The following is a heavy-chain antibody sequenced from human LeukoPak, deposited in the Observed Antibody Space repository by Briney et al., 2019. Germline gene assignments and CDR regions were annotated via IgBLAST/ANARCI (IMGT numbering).Heavy chain of an antibody. J-gene: IGHJ6*02. CDR1: GGSISSGGYS. V-gene: IGHV4-30-2*01. Sequence: PSETLSLTCAVSGGSISSGGYSWSWIRQPPGKGLEWIGYIYHSGSTYYNPSLKSRVTISVDRSKNQFSLKLSSVTAADTAVYYCASGSSTVKFYYGIDVWGRGTTVTVSS. CDR3: ASGSSTVKFYYGIDV. CDR2: IYHSGST. D-gene: IGHD4-17*01.